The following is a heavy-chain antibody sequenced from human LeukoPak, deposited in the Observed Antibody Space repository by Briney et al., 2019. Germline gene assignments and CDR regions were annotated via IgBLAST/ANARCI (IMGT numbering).Heavy chain of an antibody. J-gene: IGHJ6*02. CDR2: IIPILGIA. Sequence: GASVKVSCKASGGTFSSYTISWVRQAPGQGLEWMGRIIPILGIANYARKFQGRVTITADKSTSTAYMELSSLRSEDTAVYYCARGDTAMGPYYYYYGMDVWGQGTTVTVSS. CDR1: GGTFSSYT. V-gene: IGHV1-69*02. D-gene: IGHD5-18*01. CDR3: ARGDTAMGPYYYYYGMDV.